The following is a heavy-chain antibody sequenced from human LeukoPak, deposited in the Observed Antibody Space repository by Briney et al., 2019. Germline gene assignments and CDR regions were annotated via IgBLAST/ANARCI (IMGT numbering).Heavy chain of an antibody. D-gene: IGHD3-10*01. CDR2: ISSASGYI. Sequence: GGSLRLSCAPSGFTFSSYGMSWVRQAPGKGLEWVSSISSASGYIKYADSLEGRFTISRDNARTSLYLQMTSLRAEGTAVYYCARDYYGSGSYSSFDAFDIWGQGTMVIVSS. J-gene: IGHJ3*02. CDR3: ARDYYGSGSYSSFDAFDI. CDR1: GFTFSSYG. V-gene: IGHV3-21*01.